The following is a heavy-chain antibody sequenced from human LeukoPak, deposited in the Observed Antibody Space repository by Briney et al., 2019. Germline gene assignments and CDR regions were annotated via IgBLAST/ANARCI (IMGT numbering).Heavy chain of an antibody. CDR1: GFTFSSYA. Sequence: GGSLRLSCAASGFTFSSYAMSWVRQAPGKGLEWVSGITGSGGTTHYADSVKGRFTISRDNSKNTLYLQVNSLRAEDTAVYYCAKGPLAYYYGSGSHFDYWGQGTLVTVSS. J-gene: IGHJ4*02. D-gene: IGHD3-10*01. CDR3: AKGPLAYYYGSGSHFDY. V-gene: IGHV3-23*01. CDR2: ITGSGGTT.